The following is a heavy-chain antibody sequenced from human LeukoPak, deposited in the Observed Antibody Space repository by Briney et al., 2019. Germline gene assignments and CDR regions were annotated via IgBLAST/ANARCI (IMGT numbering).Heavy chain of an antibody. D-gene: IGHD6-6*01. CDR2: INHSGST. CDR1: SGSFSGYY. V-gene: IGHV4-34*01. Sequence: KTSETLSLTCAVSSGSFSGYYWSWIRQPPGKGLEWIGEINHSGSTNYNPSLKSQVTISVDTSKNQFSLKLSSVTAADTAVYYCASMVYTSSSSAEYWGQRTLVTVSS. CDR3: ASMVYTSSSSAEY. J-gene: IGHJ4*02.